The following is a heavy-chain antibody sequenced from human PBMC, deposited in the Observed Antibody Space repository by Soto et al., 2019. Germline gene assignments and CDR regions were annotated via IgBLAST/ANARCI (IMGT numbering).Heavy chain of an antibody. D-gene: IGHD6-19*01. J-gene: IGHJ4*02. CDR1: GYTFTIYY. Sequence: ASVKVSCKASGYTFTIYYMHGVLQSPGQGLEWMGIINPSGGSTSYAQKFQGRVTMTRDTSTSTVYMELSSLRSEDTAVYYCARTSLATGSSGPGHWGQGTLVTVSS. V-gene: IGHV1-46*01. CDR2: INPSGGST. CDR3: ARTSLATGSSGPGH.